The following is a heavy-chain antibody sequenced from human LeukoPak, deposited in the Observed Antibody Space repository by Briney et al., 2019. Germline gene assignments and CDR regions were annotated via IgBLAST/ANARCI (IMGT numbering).Heavy chain of an antibody. D-gene: IGHD2-21*01. CDR2: ISGSGGST. V-gene: IGHV3-23*01. CDR1: GFTFSSYA. CDR3: ARDPRKAYCGGDCYLTYYYYYMDV. J-gene: IGHJ6*03. Sequence: GGCLRLSCAASGFTFSSYAMSWVRQAPGKGLEWVSAISGSGGSTYYADSVKGRFTISRDNAKNSLYLQMNSLRAEDTAVYYCARDPRKAYCGGDCYLTYYYYYMDVWGKGTTVTVSS.